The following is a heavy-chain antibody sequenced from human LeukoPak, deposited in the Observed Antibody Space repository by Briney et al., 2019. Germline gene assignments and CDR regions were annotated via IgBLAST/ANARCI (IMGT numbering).Heavy chain of an antibody. CDR1: GLTFSSYW. J-gene: IGHJ4*02. CDR2: IKPDGSEI. CDR3: ATSRFYLES. V-gene: IGHV3-7*01. Sequence: GGSLRLSCAASGLTFSSYWMSWVRQAPEKGLEWVAKIKPDGSEIYHVDSVQGRFTISRDNAKNSLYLQMNSLRAEDTAVYYCATSRFYLESWGQGTLVTVSS.